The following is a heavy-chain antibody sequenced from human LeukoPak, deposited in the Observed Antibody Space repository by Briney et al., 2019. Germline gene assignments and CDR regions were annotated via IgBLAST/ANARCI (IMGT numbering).Heavy chain of an antibody. CDR1: GLAVSTSV. Sequence: GGSLRLSCATSGLAVSTSVIYWFRQAPGKGLEWVSDIKDADAKPSYADSVKGRFTISRDNSKNTAYLEMNSLRAEDTALYYCAKVGVRINSGDYWGQGTQVTVSS. J-gene: IGHJ4*02. CDR2: IKDADAKP. D-gene: IGHD3-10*01. CDR3: AKVGVRINSGDY. V-gene: IGHV3-23*01.